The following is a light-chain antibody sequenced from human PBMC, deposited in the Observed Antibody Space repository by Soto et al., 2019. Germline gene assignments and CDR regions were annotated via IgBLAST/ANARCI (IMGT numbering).Light chain of an antibody. CDR1: VSDVGSFGP. V-gene: IGLV2-14*02. CDR2: EVS. Sequence: QSALTQPASVSGSPGQSITISCTGSVSDVGSFGPVSWYQQHPGQVPKLIIYEVSNRPSGVSNRFSGSKSGNTASLTISGLQAEDEADYYCSSYTSSSTLEVVFGGGTKVTVL. CDR3: SSYTSSSTLEVV. J-gene: IGLJ2*01.